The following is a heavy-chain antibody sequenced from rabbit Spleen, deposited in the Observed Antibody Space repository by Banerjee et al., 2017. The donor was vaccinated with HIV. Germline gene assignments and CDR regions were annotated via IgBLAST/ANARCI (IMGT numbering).Heavy chain of an antibody. J-gene: IGHJ3*01. CDR1: GVSFSSNHY. CDR2: IYAAKGST. V-gene: IGHV1S40*01. CDR3: ARAIVPWLCLTRLDL. Sequence: QSLEESGGDLVKPGASLTLTCTASGVSFSSNHYMCWVRQAPGKGLEWIGIIYAAKGSTDYASWVNGRFTISSDNSQSTVDLKMTSLTAADTATYFCARAIVPWLCLTRLDLWGQGTLVTVS. D-gene: IGHD3-1*01.